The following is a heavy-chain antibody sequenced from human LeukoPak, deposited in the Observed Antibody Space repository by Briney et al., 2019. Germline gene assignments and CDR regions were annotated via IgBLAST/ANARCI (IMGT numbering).Heavy chain of an antibody. CDR3: ARDDSSSWSPGSVDV. CDR2: IRSKANSYAT. CDR1: GFTFSGSA. Sequence: GGSLRLSCAASGFTFSGSAMHWVRQASGKGLEWVGRIRSKANSYATAYAASVKGRFSISRDDSKNTAYLQMNSLKTEDTAVYYCARDDSSSWSPGSVDVWGQGTTVTVSS. J-gene: IGHJ6*02. D-gene: IGHD6-13*01. V-gene: IGHV3-73*01.